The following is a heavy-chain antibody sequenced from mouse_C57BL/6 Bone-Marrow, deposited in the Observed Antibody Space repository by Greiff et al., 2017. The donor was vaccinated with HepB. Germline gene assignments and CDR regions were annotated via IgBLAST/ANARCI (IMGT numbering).Heavy chain of an antibody. CDR2: IDPSDSYT. CDR1: GYTFTSYW. D-gene: IGHD2-5*01. J-gene: IGHJ4*01. V-gene: IGHV1-50*01. Sequence: VQLQQSGAELVKPGASVKLSCKASGYTFTSYWMQWVKQRPGQGLEWIGEIDPSDSYTNYNQKFKGKATLTVDTSSSTAYMQLSSLTSEDSAVYYCARGYSNYEGAMDYWGQGTSVTVSS. CDR3: ARGYSNYEGAMDY.